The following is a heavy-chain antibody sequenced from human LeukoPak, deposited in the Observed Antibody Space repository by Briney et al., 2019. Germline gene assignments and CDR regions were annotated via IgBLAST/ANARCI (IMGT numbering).Heavy chain of an antibody. J-gene: IGHJ4*02. V-gene: IGHV1-69*06. D-gene: IGHD2-2*02. CDR1: GGIFSTYA. CDR2: IMPMFATT. CDR3: ARGARFVADCRSSSCYTPDF. Sequence: SVKVSCKASGGIFSTYAISWVRQAPGQGLEWMGGIMPMFATTNYAQRFQDRDTITADKATATAYVELSSLTSEDTAIYYCARGARFVADCRSSSCYTPDFWGQGTLVTVSS.